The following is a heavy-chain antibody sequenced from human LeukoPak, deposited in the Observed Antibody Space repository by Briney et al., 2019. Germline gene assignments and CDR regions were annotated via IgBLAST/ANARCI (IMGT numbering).Heavy chain of an antibody. CDR1: GGSISPYY. V-gene: IGHV4-59*01. CDR3: ARGGGYSYGYAFDI. Sequence: PSETLSLTCTVPGGSISPYYWSWIRQSPGEGLEWIGYVYYSGSTNYNPSLKSRVTISIDTSKNQFSLKLSSVTAADTAVFYRARGGGYSYGYAFDIWGQGTMVTVS. CDR2: VYYSGST. D-gene: IGHD5-18*01. J-gene: IGHJ3*02.